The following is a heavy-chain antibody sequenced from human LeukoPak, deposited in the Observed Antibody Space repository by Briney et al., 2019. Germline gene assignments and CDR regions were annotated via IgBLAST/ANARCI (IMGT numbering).Heavy chain of an antibody. CDR2: IYYSGST. Sequence: PSETLSLTCTVSGGSISSYYWSWIRQPPGKGLEWIGYIYYSGSTNYNPSLKSRVTISVDTSKNQFSLKLSSVTAADTAAYYCARVGRLDCSSTSCYASYYYYYYYMDVWGKGTTVTVSS. J-gene: IGHJ6*03. CDR1: GGSISSYY. D-gene: IGHD2-2*01. V-gene: IGHV4-59*01. CDR3: ARVGRLDCSSTSCYASYYYYYYYMDV.